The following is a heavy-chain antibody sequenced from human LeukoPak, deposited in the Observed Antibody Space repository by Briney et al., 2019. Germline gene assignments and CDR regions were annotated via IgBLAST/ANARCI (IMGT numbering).Heavy chain of an antibody. CDR2: INHSGST. Sequence: SETLSLTCAVYGGSFSGYYWSWIRQPPGKGLEWIGEINHSGSTNYNPSLKRRVTISVDTSKNQFSLKLSSVTAADTAVYYCARDSPKYCTNGVCRPIDYWGQGTLVTVSS. V-gene: IGHV4-34*01. CDR1: GGSFSGYY. D-gene: IGHD2-8*01. J-gene: IGHJ4*02. CDR3: ARDSPKYCTNGVCRPIDY.